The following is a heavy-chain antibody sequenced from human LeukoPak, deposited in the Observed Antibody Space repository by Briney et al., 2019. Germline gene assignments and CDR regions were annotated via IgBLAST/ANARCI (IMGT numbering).Heavy chain of an antibody. D-gene: IGHD7-27*01. V-gene: IGHV1-69*13. CDR3: ARGTGDDAFDI. CDR1: GGTFSSYA. Sequence: SVKVSCKASGGTFSSYAISWVRQAPGQGLEWMGGIIPIFGTANYAQKFQGRVTITADESTSPAYMELSSLRSDDTAVYYCARGTGDDAFDIWGQGTMVTVSS. CDR2: IIPIFGTA. J-gene: IGHJ3*02.